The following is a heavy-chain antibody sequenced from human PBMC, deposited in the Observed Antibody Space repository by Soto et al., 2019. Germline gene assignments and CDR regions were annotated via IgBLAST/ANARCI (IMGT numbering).Heavy chain of an antibody. Sequence: SVKVSCKASGYTFTAYGISWVRQAPGQGLEWMGWISTYNGYTKYAQKIQGRVTMTIDTSTSTAYMELRSLRSDDTAVYYCARDQVAVAGTDNWFDPWGQGTLVTVSS. V-gene: IGHV1-18*04. CDR1: GYTFTAYG. J-gene: IGHJ5*02. CDR2: ISTYNGYT. D-gene: IGHD2-15*01. CDR3: ARDQVAVAGTDNWFDP.